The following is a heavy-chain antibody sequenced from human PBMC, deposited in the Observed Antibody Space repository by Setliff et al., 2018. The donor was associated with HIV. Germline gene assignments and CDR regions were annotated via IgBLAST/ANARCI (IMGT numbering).Heavy chain of an antibody. Sequence: GGSLSLSCAASGFTFSSYAMSWVRQAPGKGLEWVSAISGSGGSTYYADSVKGRFTISRDNSKNTLYLQMNSLRAEDTAVYYCARESGPYSSSWYPIDYWGQGTLVTVSS. CDR1: GFTFSSYA. J-gene: IGHJ4*02. CDR3: ARESGPYSSSWYPIDY. CDR2: ISGSGGST. V-gene: IGHV3-23*01. D-gene: IGHD6-13*01.